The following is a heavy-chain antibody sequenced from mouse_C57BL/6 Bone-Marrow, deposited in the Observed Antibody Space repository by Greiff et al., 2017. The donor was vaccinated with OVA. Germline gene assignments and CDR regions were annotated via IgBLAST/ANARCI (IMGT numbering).Heavy chain of an antibody. CDR3: ARGPNYYGSRFDY. V-gene: IGHV1-80*01. CDR2: IYPGDGDT. J-gene: IGHJ2*01. CDR1: GYAFSSYW. D-gene: IGHD1-1*01. Sequence: QVQLKESGAELVKPGASVKISCKASGYAFSSYWMNWVKQRPGKGLEWIGQIYPGDGDTNYNGKFKGKATLTADKSSSTAYMQLSSLTSEDSAVYFCARGPNYYGSRFDYWGQGTTLTVSS.